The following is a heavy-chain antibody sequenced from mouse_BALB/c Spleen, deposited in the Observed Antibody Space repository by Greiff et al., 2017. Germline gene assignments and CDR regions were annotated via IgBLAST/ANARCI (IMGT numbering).Heavy chain of an antibody. Sequence: EVKLVESGGGLVKPGGSLNLSCAASGFTFSSYTMSWVRQTPEKRLEWVATISSGGSYTYYPDSVKGRFTISRDNAKNTLYLQMSSLKSEDTAMYYCTREYDYYAMDYWGQGTSVTVSS. CDR1: GFTFSSYT. CDR3: TREYDYYAMDY. J-gene: IGHJ4*01. CDR2: ISSGGSYT. V-gene: IGHV5-6-4*01.